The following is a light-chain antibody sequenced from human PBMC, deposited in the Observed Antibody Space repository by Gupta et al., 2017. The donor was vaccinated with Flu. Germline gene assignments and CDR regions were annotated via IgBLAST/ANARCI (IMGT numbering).Light chain of an antibody. CDR1: QSISGY. CDR3: QQYNSYLIT. J-gene: IGKJ2*01. Sequence: DIQMTQSPSTLSASVGDRVTITCRASQSISGYLAWYQQKPGKAPKLLMYRASSLESGVPSRFSGSGSGTEFTLTISSLQPDDFATYFCQQYNSYLITFGQGTKLEIK. V-gene: IGKV1-5*03. CDR2: RAS.